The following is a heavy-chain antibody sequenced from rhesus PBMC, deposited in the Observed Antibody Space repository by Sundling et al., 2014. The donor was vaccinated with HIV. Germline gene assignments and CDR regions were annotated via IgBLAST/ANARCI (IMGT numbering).Heavy chain of an antibody. CDR2: IGGSSGTS. D-gene: IGHD4-23*01. J-gene: IGHJ6*01. CDR3: ARGDSNYGFDS. CDR1: GGSISGYY. Sequence: QVKLQQWGEGLVKPSETLSLTCAVSGGSISGYYYWSWIRQPPGKGLEWIGYIGGSSGTSNYNPSLKSRVSISKDTSNNQFSLKLRSVTAADTAVYYCARGDSNYGFDSWGQGVVVTVSS. V-gene: IGHV4-73*01.